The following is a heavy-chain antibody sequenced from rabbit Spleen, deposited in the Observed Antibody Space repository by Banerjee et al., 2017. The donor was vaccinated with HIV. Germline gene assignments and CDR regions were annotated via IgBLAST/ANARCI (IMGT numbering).Heavy chain of an antibody. CDR3: AREMIWELSL. CDR1: GVSFSGNSY. V-gene: IGHV1S40*01. J-gene: IGHJ4*01. Sequence: QSLEESGGDLVKPGASLTLTCIASGVSFSGNSYMCWVRQAPGKGLEWIACIDTGSSGFTYFASWAKGRFTISKTSSTTVTLQMTSLTAADTATYFCAREMIWELSLWGQGTLVTVS. CDR2: IDTGSSGFT. D-gene: IGHD3-1*01.